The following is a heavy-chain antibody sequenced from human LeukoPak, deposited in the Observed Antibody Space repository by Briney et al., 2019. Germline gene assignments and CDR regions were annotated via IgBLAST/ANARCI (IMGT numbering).Heavy chain of an antibody. V-gene: IGHV4-59*01. Sequence: PSETLSLTCTVSGGSISSYYWSWIRQPPGKGLQWIGYIYYSGSTNYKSSLKSRVTISVDTSKNQFSLKLSSVTAADTAVYYCARQVGAARPPDYWGQGTLVTVSS. CDR3: ARQVGAARPPDY. CDR2: IYYSGST. J-gene: IGHJ4*02. CDR1: GGSISSYY. D-gene: IGHD6-6*01.